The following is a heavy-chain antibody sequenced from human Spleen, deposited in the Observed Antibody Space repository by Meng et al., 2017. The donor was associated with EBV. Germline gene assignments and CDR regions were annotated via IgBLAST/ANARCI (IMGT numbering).Heavy chain of an antibody. D-gene: IGHD3-10*01. CDR2: LIPMSGAP. CDR1: GGTLTSDA. Sequence: GQVVQVGAEGKKPGSSVTVPCKTSGGTLTSDAISWVRQAPGQGLEWMGGLIPMSGAPNYAQKFQGRITITADESTSTHYMDLSSLRSEDTAVYYCASESGRGYTPDYWGQGTLVTVSS. CDR3: ASESGRGYTPDY. J-gene: IGHJ4*02. V-gene: IGHV1-69*01.